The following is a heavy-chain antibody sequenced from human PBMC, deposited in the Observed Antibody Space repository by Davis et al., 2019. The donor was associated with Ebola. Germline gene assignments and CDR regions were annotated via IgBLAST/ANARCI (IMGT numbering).Heavy chain of an antibody. CDR3: ARADDCSSTSCYLDY. CDR2: ISAYNGNT. CDR1: GYTFTSYG. J-gene: IGHJ4*02. Sequence: ASVKVSCKASGYTFTSYGISWVRQAPGQGLEWMGWISAYNGNTNYAQKLQGRVTMTTDTSTSTAYMELSRLRSDDTAVYYCARADDCSSTSCYLDYWGQGTLVTVSS. V-gene: IGHV1-18*01. D-gene: IGHD2-2*01.